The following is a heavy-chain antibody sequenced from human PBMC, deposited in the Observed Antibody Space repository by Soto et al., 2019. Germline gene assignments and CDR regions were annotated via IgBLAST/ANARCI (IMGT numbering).Heavy chain of an antibody. D-gene: IGHD3-10*01. J-gene: IGHJ5*02. CDR2: TYYRSKWYY. V-gene: IGHV6-1*01. CDR1: GDSVSSNSAA. CDR3: TRDRGGLGP. Sequence: QVQLQQSGPGLLKPSQTLSLTCAISGDSVSSNSAAWNWIRQSPGRGLEWLGRTYYRSKWYYEYALSVKSRITITPDTSRNQFSLQLSSVTSEDTAVYYCTRDRGGLGPWGQGTLVTVSS.